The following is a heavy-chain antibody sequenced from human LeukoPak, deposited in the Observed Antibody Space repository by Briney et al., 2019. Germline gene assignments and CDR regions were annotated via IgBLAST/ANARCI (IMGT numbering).Heavy chain of an antibody. CDR3: ASFRQSPGDYSSDMDV. D-gene: IGHD3-10*01. CDR1: GYSIDSGYY. V-gene: IGHV4-38-2*02. J-gene: IGHJ6*02. CDR2: MYHTGNT. Sequence: PSETLSLTCTVSGYSIDSGYYWGWIRQPPGKGLEWIGSMYHTGNTYSNPSLRSRVTISLDMSNNQFSLKLSSVTAADAAVYYCASFRQSPGDYSSDMDVWGQGTTVTVSS.